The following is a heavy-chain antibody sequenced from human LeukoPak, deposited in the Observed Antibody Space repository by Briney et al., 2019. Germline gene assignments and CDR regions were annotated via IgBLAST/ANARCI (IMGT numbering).Heavy chain of an antibody. CDR1: GFTFGDYT. CDR2: IRSKTYGGTT. V-gene: IGHV3-49*03. CDR3: IRGGANSPFDY. D-gene: IGHD1-1*01. Sequence: GGSLRLSCTASGFTFGDYTMSWFRQAPGKGLEWVSFIRSKTYGGTTEDAASVKGRFTISRDDSKSIAYLQMNSLKTEDTAVYYCIRGGANSPFDYWGQGTLVTVSS. J-gene: IGHJ4*02.